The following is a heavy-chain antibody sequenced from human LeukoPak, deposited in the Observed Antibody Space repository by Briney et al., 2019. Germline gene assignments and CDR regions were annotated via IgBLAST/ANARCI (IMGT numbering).Heavy chain of an antibody. Sequence: PSETLSLTCTVSGGSISNYYWSWIRQPAGKGLEGIGRIYTSGTADYNPSLKSRVTMSVDTSKNQFSLRLSSVTAADTAVYYCARGYQVTYYYYYYMDVWGKGTTVTVSS. CDR1: GGSISNYY. CDR2: IYTSGTA. CDR3: ARGYQVTYYYYYYMDV. D-gene: IGHD2-2*01. J-gene: IGHJ6*03. V-gene: IGHV4-4*07.